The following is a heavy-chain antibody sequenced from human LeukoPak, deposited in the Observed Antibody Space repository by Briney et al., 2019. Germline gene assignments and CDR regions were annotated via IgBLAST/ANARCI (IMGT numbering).Heavy chain of an antibody. CDR2: ISPSGGST. V-gene: IGHV3-23*01. CDR3: AGGYSDYDFFDS. D-gene: IGHD5-12*01. J-gene: IGHJ4*02. CDR1: GLTFSNCV. Sequence: GGSLRLSCTTSGLTFSNCVMTWVRQAPGKGREWVSSISPSGGSTFYADSVKGRFTISRDNSKNTLYLQMSSLGAEDTAAYYCAGGYSDYDFFDSWGQGTLVTVSS.